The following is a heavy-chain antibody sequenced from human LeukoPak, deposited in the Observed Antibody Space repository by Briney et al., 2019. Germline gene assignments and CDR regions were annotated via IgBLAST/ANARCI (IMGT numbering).Heavy chain of an antibody. CDR2: IWYDGSNK. V-gene: IGHV3-33*01. D-gene: IGHD6-19*01. CDR3: ARDVQKIAVAGTGY. CDR1: GFTFSSYG. J-gene: IGHJ4*02. Sequence: GGSLRLSCAASGFTFSSYGMHWVRQAPGKGLEWVAVIWYDGSNKCYADSVKGRFTISRDNSKNTLYLQMNSLRAEDTAVYYCARDVQKIAVAGTGYWSQGTLVTVSS.